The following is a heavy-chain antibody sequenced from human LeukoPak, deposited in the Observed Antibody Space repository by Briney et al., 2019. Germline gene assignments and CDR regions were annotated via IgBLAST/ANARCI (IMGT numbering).Heavy chain of an antibody. V-gene: IGHV4-61*02. CDR1: GGSISSGSYY. J-gene: IGHJ4*02. CDR2: IYTSGST. D-gene: IGHD2-2*01. Sequence: SETLSLTCTVSGGSISSGSYYWSWIRQPAGKGLEWIGRIYTSGSTNYNPSLKSRVTISVDTSKNQFSLKLSSVTAADTAVYYCARGKYQLGGWGQGTLVTVSS. CDR3: ARGKYQLGG.